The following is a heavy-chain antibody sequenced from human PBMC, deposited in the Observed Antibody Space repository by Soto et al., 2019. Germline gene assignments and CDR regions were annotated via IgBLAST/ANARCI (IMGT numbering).Heavy chain of an antibody. CDR1: GFTFSSYG. V-gene: IGHV3-33*01. CDR2: IWYDGSNK. Sequence: QVQLVESGGGVVQPGRSLRLSCAASGFTFSSYGMHWVRQAPGKGLGWVAVIWYDGSNKYYADSVKGRFTISRDNSKNTLYLQMNSRRAEDTAVYYCAREGEAAGFDYWGQGTLVTVSS. CDR3: AREGEAAGFDY. J-gene: IGHJ4*02. D-gene: IGHD6-13*01.